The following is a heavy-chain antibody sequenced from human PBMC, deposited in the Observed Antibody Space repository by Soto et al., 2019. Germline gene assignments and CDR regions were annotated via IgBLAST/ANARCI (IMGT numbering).Heavy chain of an antibody. CDR2: IHYSGDT. CDR1: GGSISSSSYY. CDR3: ARVQGMYGSGNNWFDP. D-gene: IGHD3-10*01. J-gene: IGHJ5*02. Sequence: QLQLQESGPRLVKPSETLSLTCTVSGGSISSSSYYWGWIRQPPGKGLEWIGSIHYSGDTYYNPSLKSRVIISVDTSKNQFSLKVSSVTAADTAVYSCARVQGMYGSGNNWFDPWGQGTLVTVSS. V-gene: IGHV4-39*01.